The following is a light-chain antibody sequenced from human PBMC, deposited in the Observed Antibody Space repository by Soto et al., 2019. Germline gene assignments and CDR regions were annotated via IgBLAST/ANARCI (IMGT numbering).Light chain of an antibody. CDR3: QQYGSSSYT. J-gene: IGKJ2*01. Sequence: ELVLTQSPGTLSLSPGERATLSCRASQSISSSYLAWYQQKPGQAPRLLIYAASSRATGIPDRFSGSGSGTDFTITISRLEPEDSAVYYCQQYGSSSYTFGQGTQLEIK. CDR1: QSISSSY. CDR2: AAS. V-gene: IGKV3-20*01.